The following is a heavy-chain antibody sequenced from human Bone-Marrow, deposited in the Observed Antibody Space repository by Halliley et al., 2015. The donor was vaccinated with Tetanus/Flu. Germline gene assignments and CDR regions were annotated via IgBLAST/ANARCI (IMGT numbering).Heavy chain of an antibody. D-gene: IGHD3-9*01. J-gene: IGHJ5*02. CDR3: ARVDAPFDTGFDT. Sequence: YYSGGTNYNPSLKRRVSISVDTSKNQFSLRLNSVTAADTAVYYCARVDAPFDTGFDTWGQGILVTVSS. CDR2: YYSGGT. V-gene: IGHV4-59*01.